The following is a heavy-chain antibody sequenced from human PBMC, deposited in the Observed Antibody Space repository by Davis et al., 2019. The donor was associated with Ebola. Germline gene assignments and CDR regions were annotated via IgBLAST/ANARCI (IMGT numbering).Heavy chain of an antibody. CDR2: INSKTTGT. V-gene: IGHV1-2*06. CDR1: GYTFTGYH. CDR3: ARETLDGRASDY. D-gene: IGHD6-19*01. Sequence: AASVKVSCKASGYTFTGYHVHWVRQAPGQGLEWIGRINSKTTGTHYAKDFQGRVTMTRDTSISAAYMELSRLRSDDTAVYYCARETLDGRASDYWGQGTLVTVSS. J-gene: IGHJ4*02.